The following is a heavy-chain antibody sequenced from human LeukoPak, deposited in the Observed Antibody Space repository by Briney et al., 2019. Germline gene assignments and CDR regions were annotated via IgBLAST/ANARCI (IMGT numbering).Heavy chain of an antibody. V-gene: IGHV1-46*01. CDR3: ARGVPKTQFDY. CDR2: INPSGGST. Sequence: ASVKVSCKASGYTFTSYYMHWVRQAPGQGLEWMGIINPSGGSTSYALKFQGRVTMTRDMSTSTDYMELSSLRSEDTAVYYCARGVPKTQFDYWGQGTLVTVSS. CDR1: GYTFTSYY. J-gene: IGHJ4*02. D-gene: IGHD3-10*01.